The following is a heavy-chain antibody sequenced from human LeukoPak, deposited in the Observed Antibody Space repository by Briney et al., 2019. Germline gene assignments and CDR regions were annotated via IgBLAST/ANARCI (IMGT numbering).Heavy chain of an antibody. V-gene: IGHV4-59*08. CDR3: ARLREMTDLDY. CDR2: IYYSGST. D-gene: IGHD5-24*01. CDR1: GGSISSYY. J-gene: IGHJ4*02. Sequence: SETLSLTCTVSGGSISSYYWSWIRQPPGKGLEWIGYIYYSGSTNYNPSLKSRVTISVDTSKNQFSLKLSSVTAADTAVYYCARLREMTDLDYWGQGTLVTVSS.